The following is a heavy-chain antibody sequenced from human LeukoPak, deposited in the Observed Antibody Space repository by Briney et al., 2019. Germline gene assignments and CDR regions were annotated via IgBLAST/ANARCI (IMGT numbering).Heavy chain of an antibody. D-gene: IGHD4-17*01. CDR1: GGSFSGYY. Sequence: PSETLSLTCAVYGGSFSGYYWSWIRQPPGKGLEWIGYIYYSGSTNYNPSLKSRVTISVDTSKNQFSLKLSSVTAADTAVYYCARDYGDYGAFDIWGQGTMVTVSS. CDR3: ARDYGDYGAFDI. V-gene: IGHV4-59*01. CDR2: IYYSGST. J-gene: IGHJ3*02.